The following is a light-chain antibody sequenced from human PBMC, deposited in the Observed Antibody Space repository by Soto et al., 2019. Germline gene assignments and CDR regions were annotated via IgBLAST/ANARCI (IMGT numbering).Light chain of an antibody. Sequence: HVTQYTSSLSASVGDRVAITCRASQSISTYLNWYQQKPGKAPNHLIYGASSLQSGVPSRFSGSGSGTDFTLTISSLLHEDYATYSCQQSYSTPLTFGGGTRVE. J-gene: IGKJ4*01. CDR2: GAS. CDR3: QQSYSTPLT. CDR1: QSISTY. V-gene: IGKV1-39*01.